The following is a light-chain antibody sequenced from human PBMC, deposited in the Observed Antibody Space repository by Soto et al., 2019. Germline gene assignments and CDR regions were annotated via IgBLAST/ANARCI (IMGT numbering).Light chain of an antibody. Sequence: EIVLTQSPGTLSLSPGDRATLSCRASQSVTSDYLAWYQQKPGQAPRLLIYGASIRATGIPDRFSGSGSGTDFTLTISRLEPEDFAVYYCQQRSNWPLTFGGGTKVDIK. V-gene: IGKV3D-20*02. J-gene: IGKJ4*01. CDR1: QSVTSDY. CDR2: GAS. CDR3: QQRSNWPLT.